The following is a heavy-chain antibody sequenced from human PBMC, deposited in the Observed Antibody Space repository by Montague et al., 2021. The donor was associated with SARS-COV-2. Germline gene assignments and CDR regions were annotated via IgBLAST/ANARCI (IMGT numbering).Heavy chain of an antibody. Sequence: SETLSLTCAVSGGSFSPYYWSWIRQPPGKGLEWIGEISQGGNTKYNPSLQSRVSILLDTSRNQFSLKVSSVTAADTAIYYCARLGDGIVPSPILGLGPYYSFYYMDVWGKGTTVTVSS. V-gene: IGHV4-34*01. CDR3: ARLGDGIVPSPILGLGPYYSFYYMDV. CDR2: ISQGGNT. J-gene: IGHJ6*03. CDR1: GGSFSPYY. D-gene: IGHD2-2*02.